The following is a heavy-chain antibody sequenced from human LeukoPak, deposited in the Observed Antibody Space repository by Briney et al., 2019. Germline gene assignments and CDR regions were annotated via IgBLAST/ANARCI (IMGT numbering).Heavy chain of an antibody. J-gene: IGHJ6*02. CDR2: IYYSGST. CDR3: ARGAGYTSASPYYYGMDV. Sequence: SETLSLTCAVYGGSFSGYYWSWIRQPPGKGLEWIGYIYYSGSTNYNPSLKSRVTISVDTSKNQFSLNLKSVTAADTAVYYCARGAGYTSASPYYYGMDVWGQGTTVTVSS. CDR1: GGSFSGYY. D-gene: IGHD2-2*02. V-gene: IGHV4-59*01.